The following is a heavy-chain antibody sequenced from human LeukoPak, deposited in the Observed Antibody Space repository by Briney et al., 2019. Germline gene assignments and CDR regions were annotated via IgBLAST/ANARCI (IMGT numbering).Heavy chain of an antibody. CDR1: GFTLTSYA. CDR3: AKEQTSSGFFDY. Sequence: GGSLRLSCAASGFTLTSYAMSWVRQAPGKGLEWVSAISGSGARTYYADSVKGRFSVSRDNSKNTLYLQMNSLRAEDRAVYYCAKEQTSSGFFDYWGQGTLVTVSS. CDR2: ISGSGART. D-gene: IGHD3-10*01. V-gene: IGHV3-23*01. J-gene: IGHJ4*02.